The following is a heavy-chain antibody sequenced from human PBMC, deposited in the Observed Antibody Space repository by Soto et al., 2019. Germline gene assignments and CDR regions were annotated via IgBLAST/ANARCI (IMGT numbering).Heavy chain of an antibody. Sequence: SETLSLTCAVYGGSFSGYYWSWIRQPPGKGLEWIGEINHSGSTNYNPSLKSRVTISVDTSKNQFSLKLSSVTAADTAVYYCARGGGSSWPPPFDYWGRGTLVTVSS. J-gene: IGHJ4*02. CDR2: INHSGST. D-gene: IGHD6-13*01. CDR1: GGSFSGYY. CDR3: ARGGGSSWPPPFDY. V-gene: IGHV4-34*01.